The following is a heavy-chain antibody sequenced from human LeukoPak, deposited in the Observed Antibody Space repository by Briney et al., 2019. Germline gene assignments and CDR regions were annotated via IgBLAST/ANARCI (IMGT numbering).Heavy chain of an antibody. D-gene: IGHD3-22*01. CDR2: IIPIFGTA. V-gene: IGHV1-69*13. CDR3: ASGKAYYYDSSGYSSDY. CDR1: GGTFSSYA. J-gene: IGHJ4*02. Sequence: EASVKVSCKASGGTFSSYAISWVRQAPGQGLEWMGGIIPIFGTANYAQKFQGRVTITADESTSTAYMELSSLRSEDTAVYYCASGKAYYYDSSGYSSDYWGQGTLVTVSS.